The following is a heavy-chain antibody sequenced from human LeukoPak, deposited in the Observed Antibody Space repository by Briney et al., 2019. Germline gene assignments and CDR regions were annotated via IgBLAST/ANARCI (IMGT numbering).Heavy chain of an antibody. CDR1: GGSISSYY. D-gene: IGHD1/OR15-1a*01. V-gene: IGHV4-59*01. CDR2: IYYSGST. CDR3: ARLGGNNPTGGGKYYFDY. Sequence: SETLSLTCTVSGGSISSYYWSWIRQPPGKGLEWIGYIYYSGSTNYNPSLKSRVTISVDTSKNQFSLKLSSVTAADTAVYYCARLGGNNPTGGGKYYFDYWGQGTLVTVSS. J-gene: IGHJ4*02.